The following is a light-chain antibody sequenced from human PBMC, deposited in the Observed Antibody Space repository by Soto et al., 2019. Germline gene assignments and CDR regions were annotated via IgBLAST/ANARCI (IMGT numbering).Light chain of an antibody. Sequence: DIQLTQSPSTLSASVGDRVTLTCRASQSVLNWLAWYQQKPGKAPKLLIYKASSLQSGVPSRFSGSGSGTEFTLTISSLQPDDFATYYCQQYNSYTRTFGQGTKVDI. V-gene: IGKV1-5*03. CDR1: QSVLNW. CDR2: KAS. CDR3: QQYNSYTRT. J-gene: IGKJ1*01.